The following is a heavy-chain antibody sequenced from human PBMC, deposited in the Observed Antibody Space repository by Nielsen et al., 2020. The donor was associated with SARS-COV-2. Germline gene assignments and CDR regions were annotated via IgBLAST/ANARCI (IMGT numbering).Heavy chain of an antibody. CDR3: ARGGQQLPAPFDY. CDR2: INHSGST. V-gene: IGHV4-34*13. J-gene: IGHJ4*02. D-gene: IGHD6-13*01. Sequence: CQAPGKGLEWIGEINHSGSTNYNPPLKSRVTISVDTSKNQFSLKLSSVTAADTAVYYCARGGQQLPAPFDYWGQGTLVTVSS.